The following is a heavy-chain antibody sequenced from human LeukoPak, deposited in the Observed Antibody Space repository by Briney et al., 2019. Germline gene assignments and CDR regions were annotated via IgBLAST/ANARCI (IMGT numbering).Heavy chain of an antibody. J-gene: IGHJ5*02. CDR1: GYTFTSYG. Sequence: ASVKVSCKASGYTFTSYGLSWVRQAPGQGLEWMGWISAYNGNTNYAQKLQGRVTMTTDTSTSTAYMELRSLRSDDTAVYYCARVVVPAASLWFDPWGQGTLVTVSS. D-gene: IGHD2-2*01. CDR2: ISAYNGNT. CDR3: ARVVVPAASLWFDP. V-gene: IGHV1-18*01.